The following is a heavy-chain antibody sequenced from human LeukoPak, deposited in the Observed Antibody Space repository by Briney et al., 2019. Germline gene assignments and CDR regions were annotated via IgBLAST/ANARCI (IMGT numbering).Heavy chain of an antibody. V-gene: IGHV3-7*01. J-gene: IGHJ4*02. CDR1: GFTVSDNY. Sequence: GGSLRLSCAASGFTVSDNYMIWVRQAPGKGLEWVASIKHDGSEKYYVDSVRDRFTISRDNTMNSLYLQMSSLRAEDTAVYYCATDRGWRTSGYYLYYFEYWGQGTLVTYSS. CDR2: IKHDGSEK. CDR3: ATDRGWRTSGYYLYYFEY. D-gene: IGHD3-3*01.